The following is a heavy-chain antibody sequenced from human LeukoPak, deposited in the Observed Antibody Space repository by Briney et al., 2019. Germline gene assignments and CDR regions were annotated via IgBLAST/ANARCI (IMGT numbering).Heavy chain of an antibody. V-gene: IGHV3-43*02. D-gene: IGHD6-19*01. Sequence: GGSLRLSCAASGFTFDDYAMHWVRQAPGKGLEWVSLISGDGGSTYYADSVKGRFTISRDNSKNSLYLQMNSLRTEDTALYYCAKAGYSSGRGVYCFDYWGQGTLVTVSS. CDR2: ISGDGGST. CDR3: AKAGYSSGRGVYCFDY. J-gene: IGHJ4*02. CDR1: GFTFDDYA.